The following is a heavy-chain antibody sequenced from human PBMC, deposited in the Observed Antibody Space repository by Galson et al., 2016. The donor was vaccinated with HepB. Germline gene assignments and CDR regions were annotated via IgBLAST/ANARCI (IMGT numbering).Heavy chain of an antibody. J-gene: IGHJ6*03. CDR3: ARGHSGYDHYYYYYYYLDV. V-gene: IGHV4-61*02. D-gene: IGHD5-12*01. CDR2: ISTSGST. CDR1: GGSLSSGDYY. Sequence: TLSLTCTVSGGSLSSGDYYWNWIRQPAGKGLEWIGRISTSGSTNYNPSLKSRVPLSVDTSKKRFSLRLSSVTAADTAVYYCARGHSGYDHYYYYYYYLDVWGKGTTVTVSS.